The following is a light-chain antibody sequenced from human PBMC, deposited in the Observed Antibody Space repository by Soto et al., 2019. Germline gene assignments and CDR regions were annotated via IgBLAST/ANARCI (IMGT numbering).Light chain of an antibody. CDR2: EVS. V-gene: IGLV2-14*01. CDR1: SSDVGGYNY. CDR3: SSYSSSSTPYV. J-gene: IGLJ1*01. Sequence: QSVLTQPASVSGSPGQSITISCTGTSSDVGGYNYVSWYQQYPGKAPKLIIYEVSNRPSGVSYRFSGSRSGNTASLTISGXQAEDEADYYCSSYSSSSTPYVFGTGTKATV.